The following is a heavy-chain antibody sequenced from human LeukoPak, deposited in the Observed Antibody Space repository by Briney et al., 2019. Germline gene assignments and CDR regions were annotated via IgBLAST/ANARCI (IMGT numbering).Heavy chain of an antibody. Sequence: SETLSLTCAVYGVTFCGYYWSWNRQPPGKGLEWIGEINHSGSTNYNPSLKTRATISVDTSKNKFSLRLTSVTAADTAVYYCARRLDYCSSTSCFLNWFDPWGQGTMVTVSS. D-gene: IGHD2-2*01. CDR3: ARRLDYCSSTSCFLNWFDP. V-gene: IGHV4-34*01. J-gene: IGHJ5*02. CDR1: GVTFCGYY. CDR2: INHSGST.